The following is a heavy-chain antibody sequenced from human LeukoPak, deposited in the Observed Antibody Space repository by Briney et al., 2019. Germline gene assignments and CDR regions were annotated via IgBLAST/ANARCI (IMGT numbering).Heavy chain of an antibody. CDR2: ISAYNGNT. J-gene: IGHJ5*02. CDR3: ARARRRPVNCSGGSCYWIPSIAFDLSWFDP. V-gene: IGHV1-18*01. Sequence: ASVKVSCKASGYTFTSYGISWVRQAPGQGLEWMGWISAYNGNTNYAQKLQGRVTMTTDTSTSTAYMELRSLRSDDTAVYYCARARRRPVNCSGGSCYWIPSIAFDLSWFDPWGQGTLVTVSS. D-gene: IGHD2-15*01. CDR1: GYTFTSYG.